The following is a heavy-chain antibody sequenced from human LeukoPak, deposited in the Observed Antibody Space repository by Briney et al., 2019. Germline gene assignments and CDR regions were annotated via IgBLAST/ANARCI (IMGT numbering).Heavy chain of an antibody. D-gene: IGHD3-22*01. V-gene: IGHV1-18*01. CDR2: ISAYNGNT. Sequence: ASVKVSCKASDYTFTNYGISWVRRAPGQGLEWMGWISAYNGNTNYAQKLQGRVTMTTDTSTSTAYMELRSLRSDDTAVYYCARDGLWGSSGYYSFDYWGQGTLVTVSS. CDR1: DYTFTNYG. J-gene: IGHJ4*02. CDR3: ARDGLWGSSGYYSFDY.